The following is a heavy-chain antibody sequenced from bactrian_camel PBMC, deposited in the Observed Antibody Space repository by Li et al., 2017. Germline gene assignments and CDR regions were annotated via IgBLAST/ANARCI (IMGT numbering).Heavy chain of an antibody. Sequence: HVQLVESGGDSVQIGGSLRLSCKVSAEHYRTCSMGWYRQAPGKERRLVSAIRSDGSTWYRDSVQGRFTISRDNAKNTLYLQLNALKTEDTAMYYCASLSAVYQNYLGQGTQVTVS. J-gene: IGHJ4*01. CDR2: IRSDGST. CDR1: AEHYRTCS. V-gene: IGHV3S55*01. CDR3: ASLSAVYQNY. D-gene: IGHD4*01.